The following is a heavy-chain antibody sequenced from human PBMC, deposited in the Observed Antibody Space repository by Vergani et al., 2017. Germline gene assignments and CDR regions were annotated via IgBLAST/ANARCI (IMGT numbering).Heavy chain of an antibody. CDR3: ARVNTETNGHLYYYYYMDV. J-gene: IGHJ6*03. Sequence: QVQLQESGPGLVKPSETLSLTCTVSGGSISSYYWSWIRQPAGKGLEWIGRIYTSGSTNYNPSLKSRVTMSVDTSKNQFSLKLSSVTAADTAVYYCARVNTETNGHLYYYYYMDVWGQGTAVTVS. CDR1: GGSISSYY. CDR2: IYTSGST. V-gene: IGHV4-4*07. D-gene: IGHD4-11*01.